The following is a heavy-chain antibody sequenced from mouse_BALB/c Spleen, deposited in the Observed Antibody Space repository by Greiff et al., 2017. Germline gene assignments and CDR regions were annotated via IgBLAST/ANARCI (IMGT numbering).Heavy chain of an antibody. CDR3: TRGSSYPYYFDY. D-gene: IGHD1-1*01. V-gene: IGHV1-5*01. CDR2: IYPGNSDT. CDR1: GYSFTSYW. J-gene: IGHJ2*01. Sequence: VQLQQSGTVLARPGASVKMSCKASGYSFTSYWMHWVKQRPGQGLEWIGAIYPGNSDTSYNQKFKGKAKLTAVTSASTAYMELSSLTNEDSAVYYCTRGSSYPYYFDYWGEGTTLTV.